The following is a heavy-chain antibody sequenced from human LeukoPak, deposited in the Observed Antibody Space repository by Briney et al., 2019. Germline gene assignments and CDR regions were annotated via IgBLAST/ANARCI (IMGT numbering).Heavy chain of an antibody. CDR3: AKIVVAYDFDY. CDR2: ISYDGSNK. Sequence: PGRSLRLSCAASGFTFSSYAMHWVRQAPGKGLEWVAVISYDGSNKYYADSVKGRFTISRDNSKNTLYLQMNSLRAEDTAVYYCAKIVVAYDFDYWGQGTLVTVSS. CDR1: GFTFSSYA. V-gene: IGHV3-30-3*02. J-gene: IGHJ4*02. D-gene: IGHD2-2*01.